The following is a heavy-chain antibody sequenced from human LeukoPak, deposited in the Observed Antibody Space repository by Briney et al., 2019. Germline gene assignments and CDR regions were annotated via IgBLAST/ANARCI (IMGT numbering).Heavy chain of an antibody. Sequence: GGSLRLSCAASGFAFSTYWMHWVRQAPGKGLVWVSRIKSDGSPTTYADFVKGRFNVSRDNAKNALYLQMRSLGADDTAMYFCARVGGRGSIGGDCWGQGTLVTVSS. J-gene: IGHJ4*02. CDR1: GFAFSTYW. D-gene: IGHD3-10*01. CDR3: ARVGGRGSIGGDC. V-gene: IGHV3-74*03. CDR2: IKSDGSPT.